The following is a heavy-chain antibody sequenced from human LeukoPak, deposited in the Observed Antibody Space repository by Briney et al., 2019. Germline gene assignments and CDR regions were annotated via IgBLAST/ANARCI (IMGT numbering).Heavy chain of an antibody. V-gene: IGHV4-59*07. CDR3: ARSITSSWYGDFQH. Sequence: KASDTLSLTCTVSGGSMSVYFWSWIRQPPGKGLEWIGYIYYSGSTNYNPSLKSRVTISVDTSKNQFSLKLSSVTAADTAVYYCARSITSSWYGDFQHWGQGTLVTVSS. J-gene: IGHJ1*01. CDR1: GGSMSVYF. CDR2: IYYSGST. D-gene: IGHD6-13*01.